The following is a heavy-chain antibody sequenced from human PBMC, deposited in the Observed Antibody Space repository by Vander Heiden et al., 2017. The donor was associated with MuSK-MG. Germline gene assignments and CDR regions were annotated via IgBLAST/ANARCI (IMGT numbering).Heavy chain of an antibody. J-gene: IGHJ6*03. V-gene: IGHV1-18*01. CDR1: GYTFTSYG. CDR3: ARDRVSGRPYYYYYYMDV. Sequence: QVQLVQSGAEVKKPGASVKVSCKASGYTFTSYGISWVRQAPGQGLEWMGWISAYNGDTNYAQKLQGRVTMTTDTSTSTAYMELRSLRSDETAVYYCARDRVSGRPYYYYYYMDVWGKGTTVTVCS. D-gene: IGHD6-19*01. CDR2: ISAYNGDT.